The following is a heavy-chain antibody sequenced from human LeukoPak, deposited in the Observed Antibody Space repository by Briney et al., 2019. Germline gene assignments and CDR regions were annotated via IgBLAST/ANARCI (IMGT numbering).Heavy chain of an antibody. CDR1: GFSLSTSGVG. Sequence: SGPTLVNPTQTLTLTCTFSGFSLSTSGVGVGWIRQPPGKALEWLALIYWDDDKRYSPSLKSRLTITKDTSKNQVVLTMANMDPVDTATYYCAHYGSGGYYLPPYFDYWGQGTLVTVSS. J-gene: IGHJ4*02. V-gene: IGHV2-5*02. CDR2: IYWDDDK. D-gene: IGHD3-10*01. CDR3: AHYGSGGYYLPPYFDY.